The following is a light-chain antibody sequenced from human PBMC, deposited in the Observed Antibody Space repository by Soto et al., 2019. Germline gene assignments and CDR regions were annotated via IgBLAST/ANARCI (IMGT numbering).Light chain of an antibody. J-gene: IGLJ1*01. Sequence: QSVLTQPPSASGSPGQSVTISCTGTSTDVGAYNYVSWYQQHPGKAPKLMIYEVTKRPSGVPDRFSGSKSGNTASLTVSGLQTEDEADYYCAAWDDSLSGSYVFGTGTKLTVL. CDR1: STDVGAYNY. CDR2: EVT. V-gene: IGLV2-8*01. CDR3: AAWDDSLSGSYV.